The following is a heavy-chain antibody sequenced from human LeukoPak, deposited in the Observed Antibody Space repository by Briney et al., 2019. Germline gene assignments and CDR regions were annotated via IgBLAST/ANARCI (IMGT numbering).Heavy chain of an antibody. D-gene: IGHD4-23*01. V-gene: IGHV1-2*02. CDR1: GYTFTFYY. CDR2: INANSGGT. J-gene: IGHJ4*02. Sequence: ASVTVSFTSSGYTFTFYYVHWVRQAPGQGREWMGWINANSGGTNYAQKFQGTVTMPRDTSISTAYMELSRLRSDDTAVYFCARDQATVATPWWDHWGQGTLVTVSS. CDR3: ARDQATVATPWWDH.